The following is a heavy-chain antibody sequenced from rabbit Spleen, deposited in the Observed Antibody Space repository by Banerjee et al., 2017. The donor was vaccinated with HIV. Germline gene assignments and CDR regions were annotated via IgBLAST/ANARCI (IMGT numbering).Heavy chain of an antibody. CDR1: GFDFSSYG. CDR2: IDPVFGST. D-gene: IGHD7-1*01. J-gene: IGHJ4*01. V-gene: IGHV1S47*01. Sequence: QEQLKETGGGLVQPGGSLTLSCKASGFDFSSYGVSWVRQAPGKGLEWIGYIDPVFGSTVYASWVNGRFTISSHNAQNTLYLQLNSLTAADTATYFCVREAGYAGYGDGNLWGPGTLVTVS. CDR3: VREAGYAGYGDGNL.